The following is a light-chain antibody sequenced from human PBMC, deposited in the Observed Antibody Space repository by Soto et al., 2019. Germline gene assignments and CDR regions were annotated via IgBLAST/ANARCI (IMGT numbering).Light chain of an antibody. V-gene: IGKV1-5*01. CDR1: QTISSW. CDR3: QQYHSSSFT. Sequence: DDQMTQSPSTVSASVGIRVTITCLASQTISSWLAWYQQKPGKAPNLVIYDASTLERGVPSRFSVTGSGTEFTLTMDSLQPDDFATYYCQQYHSSSFTFGQGTRLEIK. CDR2: DAS. J-gene: IGKJ5*01.